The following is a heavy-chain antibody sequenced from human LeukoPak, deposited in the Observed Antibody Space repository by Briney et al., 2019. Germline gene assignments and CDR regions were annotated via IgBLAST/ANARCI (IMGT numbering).Heavy chain of an antibody. CDR3: AKRGSTYLDS. CDR1: GFTFSSYA. CDR2: ISGSGGST. J-gene: IGHJ4*02. V-gene: IGHV3-23*01. D-gene: IGHD6-13*01. Sequence: PGGSLRLSCAASGFTFSSYAMSWVRKAPGKGLEWVSAISGSGGSTYYADSVKGRFAIFRDNSKNTLYLQMNSLRAEDTAVYYCAKRGSTYLDSWGQGTLVTVSS.